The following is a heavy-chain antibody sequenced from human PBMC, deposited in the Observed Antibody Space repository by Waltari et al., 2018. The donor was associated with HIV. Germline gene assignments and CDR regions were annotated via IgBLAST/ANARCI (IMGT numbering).Heavy chain of an antibody. CDR2: IRRGNNEK. J-gene: IGHJ4*02. CDR1: GFEWGLYS. D-gene: IGHD3-16*01. Sequence: LVESGGGVVKTGGSISLTCEASGFEWGLYSMNWGRQSPMRGLEWVASIRRGNNEKHYLDSVRGRFAISRDISESSVYLQMESLKEDDTATYFCVRDDPGYGPIDYWGQGTLVTV. V-gene: IGHV3-21*04. CDR3: VRDDPGYGPIDY.